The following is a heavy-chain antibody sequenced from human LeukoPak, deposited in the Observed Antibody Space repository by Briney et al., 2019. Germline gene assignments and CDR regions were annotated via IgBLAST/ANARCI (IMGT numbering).Heavy chain of an antibody. CDR3: ASHNVVAAAVLHDAFDI. J-gene: IGHJ3*02. CDR2: VYTDGGTI. V-gene: IGHV1-46*01. Sequence: ASVKVSCKASGNIFTNYHLHWVRLAPGRGLEWMGAVYTDGGTITNTRSFQDRVTMTRDTSISTAYMELSRLRSDDTAVYYCASHNVVAAAVLHDAFDIWGQGTMVTVSS. CDR1: GNIFTNYH. D-gene: IGHD6-13*01.